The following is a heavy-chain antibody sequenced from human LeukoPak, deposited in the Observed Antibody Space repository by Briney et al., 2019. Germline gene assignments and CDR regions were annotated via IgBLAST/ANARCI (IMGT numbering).Heavy chain of an antibody. V-gene: IGHV5-51*01. CDR3: ARGTSSQFDH. D-gene: IGHD2-2*01. J-gene: IGHJ4*02. CDR2: IYPGDSDT. Sequence: SGESLKISCKGSGYNFNTYWIGWVRQVPGKGLEWMGIIYPGDSDTKYSPSFQGQVSISADTAISTAYVQWSSLKASDTAMYYCARGTSSQFDHWGQGTLVTVSS. CDR1: GYNFNTYW.